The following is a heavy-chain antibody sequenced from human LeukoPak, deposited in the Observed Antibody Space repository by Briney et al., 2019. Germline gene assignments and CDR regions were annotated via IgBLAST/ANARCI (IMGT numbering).Heavy chain of an antibody. CDR1: GGSISSYY. Sequence: PSETLSLTCTVSGGSISSYYWSWIRQPPGKGLEWIGYSYYSGSTNYNPSLKSRATISVDTSKNQFSLNLSSVTAADTAVYYSARVGPGDYGGTSYFLDYWGPGTLVTVSS. V-gene: IGHV4-59*08. CDR3: ARVGPGDYGGTSYFLDY. J-gene: IGHJ4*02. CDR2: SYYSGST. D-gene: IGHD4-23*01.